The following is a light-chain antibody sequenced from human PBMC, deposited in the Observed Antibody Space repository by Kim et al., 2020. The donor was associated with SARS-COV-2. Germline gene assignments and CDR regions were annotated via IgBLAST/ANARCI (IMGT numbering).Light chain of an antibody. CDR1: QNINSW. CDR2: DAS. V-gene: IGKV1-5*01. CDR3: QQYNTYYT. J-gene: IGKJ2*01. Sequence: LSASVGDRVTITCRACQNINSWLAWFQQKPGKAPTLLILDASNLESGVPSRFSGSGSGTEFTLTISSLQPDDFATYYCQQYNTYYTFGQGTKLEI.